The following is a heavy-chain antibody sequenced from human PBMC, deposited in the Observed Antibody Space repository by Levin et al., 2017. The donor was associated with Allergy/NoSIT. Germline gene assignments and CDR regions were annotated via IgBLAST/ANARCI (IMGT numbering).Heavy chain of an antibody. Sequence: GGSLRLSCAASGFPFSNYVMHWVRQAPGKGLEWMALVSYDGSTKYYADSVKGRFTISRDNSKNTVYLEVHSLSAEDAALYYCARVRWLQSPNFDYWGQGTLVTVSS. CDR1: GFPFSNYV. D-gene: IGHD5-24*01. V-gene: IGHV3-30-3*01. CDR2: VSYDGSTK. J-gene: IGHJ4*02. CDR3: ARVRWLQSPNFDY.